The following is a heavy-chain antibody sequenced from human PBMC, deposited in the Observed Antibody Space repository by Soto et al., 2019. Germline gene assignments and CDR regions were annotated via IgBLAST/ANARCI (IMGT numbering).Heavy chain of an antibody. Sequence: QLQLQESGPGLAKPSETLSLTCTVSGGSSSSSSYFWDWIRQPPGKALEWIGSIYYSGNTYYNPSLKSRVTVYVDRSKNQFSLKLSSVTAAYTALYYCARRMKDSSSAGGFDIWGQGTMVTVSS. CDR3: ARRMKDSSSAGGFDI. V-gene: IGHV4-39*01. CDR1: GGSSSSSSYF. D-gene: IGHD3-22*01. J-gene: IGHJ3*02. CDR2: IYYSGNT.